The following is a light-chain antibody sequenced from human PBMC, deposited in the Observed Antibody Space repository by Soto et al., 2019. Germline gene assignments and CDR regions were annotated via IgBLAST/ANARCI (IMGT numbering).Light chain of an antibody. V-gene: IGKV3-15*01. CDR3: QQYNNWPWT. CDR2: GAS. CDR1: QSISYT. Sequence: EIMMTRSPATLSVSPGGRATLSCRASQSISYTLAWYQQKPGQAPRLLIYGASTRAPGFPARFSGSGSGTDFTLTISSLQSEDFAVYYCQQYNNWPWTFGQGTKVDI. J-gene: IGKJ1*01.